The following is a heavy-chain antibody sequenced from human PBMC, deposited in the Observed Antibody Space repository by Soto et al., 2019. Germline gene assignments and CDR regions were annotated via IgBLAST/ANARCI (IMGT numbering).Heavy chain of an antibody. CDR3: AKDMAPTLRFLEVD. CDR1: GFTFDDYA. CDR2: ISWNSGSI. D-gene: IGHD3-3*01. J-gene: IGHJ4*02. V-gene: IGHV3-9*01. Sequence: GGSLRLSCAASGFTFDDYAMHWVRQAPGKGLEWVSGISWNSGSIGYADSVKGRFTISRDNAKNSLYLQMNSLRAEDTALYYCAKDMAPTLRFLEVDWGQGTLVTVSS.